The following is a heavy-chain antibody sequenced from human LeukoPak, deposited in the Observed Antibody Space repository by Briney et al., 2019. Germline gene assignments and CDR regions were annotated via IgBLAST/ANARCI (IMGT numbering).Heavy chain of an antibody. CDR2: INWNGGST. CDR1: GFTFDDYG. CDR3: ARDSVADSSGYFQADY. V-gene: IGHV3-20*04. J-gene: IGHJ4*02. Sequence: GGSLRLSCAAAGFTFDDYGMSWVRQAPGKGLEWVSGINWNGGSTGYADSVKGRFTISRDNAKNSLYLQMNSLRAEDTALYYCARDSVADSSGYFQADYWGQGTLVTVSS. D-gene: IGHD3-22*01.